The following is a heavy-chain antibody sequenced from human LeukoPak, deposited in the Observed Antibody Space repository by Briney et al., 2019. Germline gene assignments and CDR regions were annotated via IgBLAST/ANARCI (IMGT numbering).Heavy chain of an antibody. J-gene: IGHJ1*01. CDR3: ASSWYSSGYYWIEYFQH. D-gene: IGHD3-22*01. V-gene: IGHV1-69*05. Sequence: SVKVSXKASGGTFSSYAISWVRQAPGQGLEWMGGIIPIFGTANYAQKFQGRVTITTDESTSTAYMELSSLRSEDTAVYYCASSWYSSGYYWIEYFQHWGQGTLVTVSS. CDR1: GGTFSSYA. CDR2: IIPIFGTA.